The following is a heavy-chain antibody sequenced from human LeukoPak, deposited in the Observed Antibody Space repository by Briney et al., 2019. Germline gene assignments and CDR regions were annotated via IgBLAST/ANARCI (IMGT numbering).Heavy chain of an antibody. V-gene: IGHV4-34*01. D-gene: IGHD1-7*01. Sequence: SETLSLTCAVYGGSFSNYYWSWIRQPPGKGLEWIGEINDRGRINYNPSLLSRVNVSVDPSKNQFSLSLTSVTATDTAVYYCARRWNYGRNYYIDVWGKGATVSVSS. CDR3: ARRWNYGRNYYIDV. CDR2: INDRGRI. CDR1: GGSFSNYY. J-gene: IGHJ6*03.